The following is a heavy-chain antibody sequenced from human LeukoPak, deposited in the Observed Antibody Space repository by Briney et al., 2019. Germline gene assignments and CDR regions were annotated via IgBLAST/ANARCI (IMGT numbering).Heavy chain of an antibody. Sequence: GASVKVSCKASGGTFSSYAISWVRQAPGQGLEWMGGIIPIFGTANYAQKFQGRVTITTDESTSTAYMELSSLRSEDTAVYYCARTELVYYYYYMDVWGKGTTVTVSS. CDR3: ARTELVYYYYYMDV. CDR2: IIPIFGTA. D-gene: IGHD6-13*01. J-gene: IGHJ6*03. CDR1: GGTFSSYA. V-gene: IGHV1-69*05.